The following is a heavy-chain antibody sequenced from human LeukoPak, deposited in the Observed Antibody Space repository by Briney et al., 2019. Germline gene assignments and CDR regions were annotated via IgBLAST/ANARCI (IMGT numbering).Heavy chain of an antibody. J-gene: IGHJ4*02. Sequence: GGSLRLSCAASGFTFSSYSMNWVRQAPGKGLEWVAFIRSDGSTKYYADSVKGRFTISRDNSKNTLYLQMNSLRAEDTAVYYCAKDDPKAYFDYWGQGNLVTVSS. CDR3: AKDDPKAYFDY. CDR1: GFTFSSYS. V-gene: IGHV3-30*02. CDR2: IRSDGSTK.